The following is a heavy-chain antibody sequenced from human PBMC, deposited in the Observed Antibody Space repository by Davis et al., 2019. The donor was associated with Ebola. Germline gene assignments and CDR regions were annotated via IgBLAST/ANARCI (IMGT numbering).Heavy chain of an antibody. CDR3: ARLWNGYDFWSGYSFWFDP. Sequence: GESLKISCKGSGFDFTSYWIGWVRQMPGKGLEWMGIIYPGDSDTRYSPSFQGQVTISADKSISTAYLQWSSLKASDTAMYYCARLWNGYDFWSGYSFWFDPWGQGTLVTVSS. CDR2: IYPGDSDT. V-gene: IGHV5-51*01. D-gene: IGHD3-3*01. J-gene: IGHJ5*02. CDR1: GFDFTSYW.